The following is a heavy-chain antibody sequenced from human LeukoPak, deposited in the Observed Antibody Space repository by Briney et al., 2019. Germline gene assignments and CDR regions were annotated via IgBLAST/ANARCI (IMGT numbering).Heavy chain of an antibody. D-gene: IGHD2-21*01. V-gene: IGHV4-59*12. J-gene: IGHJ5*02. CDR3: ARDRGDTNWFDP. CDR1: GGSINSYY. Sequence: SETLSLTCTVSGGSINSYYWNWIRQPPGKGLEWIGYIYYSGSTYYNPSLKSRVTISVDTSKNQFSLKLSSVTAADTAVYYCARDRGDTNWFDPWGQGTLVTVSS. CDR2: IYYSGST.